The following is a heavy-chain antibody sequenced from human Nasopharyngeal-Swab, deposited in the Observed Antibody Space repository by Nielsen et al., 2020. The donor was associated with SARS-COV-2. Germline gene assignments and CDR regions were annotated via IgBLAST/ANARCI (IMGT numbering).Heavy chain of an antibody. V-gene: IGHV4-39*07. J-gene: IGHJ5*02. Sequence: SETLSLTCTVSGGSISSSSYYWGWIRQPPGKGLEWIGSIYYSGSTYYNLSLKSRVTISVDTSKNQFFLKLSSVTAADTAVYYCARAGGYSYGYWMRWFDPWGQGTLVTVSS. CDR1: GGSISSSSYY. D-gene: IGHD5-18*01. CDR3: ARAGGYSYGYWMRWFDP. CDR2: IYYSGST.